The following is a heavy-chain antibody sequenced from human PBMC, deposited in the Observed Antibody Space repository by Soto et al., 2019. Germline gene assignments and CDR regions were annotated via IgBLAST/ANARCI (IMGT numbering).Heavy chain of an antibody. J-gene: IGHJ4*02. D-gene: IGHD3-16*01. CDR2: ISSDGGDK. V-gene: IGHV3-30-3*01. CDR3: ARDGGGAKDY. Sequence: QVQLLEFGGGVVQPGRSLRLSCAASGCTFSPYGMHWVRQAPGKGLEWVARISSDGGDKDYADSVKGRFTISRDNSKNTLSLQMNSLRVEDTAVYYSARDGGGAKDYWGQGTLVTVSS. CDR1: GCTFSPYG.